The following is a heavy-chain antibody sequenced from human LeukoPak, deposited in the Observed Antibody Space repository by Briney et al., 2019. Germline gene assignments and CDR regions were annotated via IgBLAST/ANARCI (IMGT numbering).Heavy chain of an antibody. Sequence: GGSLRLSCAASGFTFSSYSMNWVRQALGKGLEWVSSISSSSSYIYYADSVKGRFTISRDNAKNSLYLQMNSLRAEDTAVYYCARGSIVVVVAATFDYWGQGTLVTVSS. CDR3: ARGSIVVVVAATFDY. V-gene: IGHV3-21*01. CDR1: GFTFSSYS. D-gene: IGHD2-15*01. J-gene: IGHJ4*02. CDR2: ISSSSSYI.